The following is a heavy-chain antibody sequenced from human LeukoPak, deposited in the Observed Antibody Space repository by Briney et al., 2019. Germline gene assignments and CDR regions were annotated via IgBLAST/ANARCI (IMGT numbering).Heavy chain of an antibody. CDR2: ISAYNGNT. CDR1: GYTFTGSY. J-gene: IGHJ4*02. CDR3: ARERQDYFDY. Sequence: ASVKVSCKASGYTFTGSYIHWVRQAPGQGLEWMGWISAYNGNTNYAQKLQGRVTMTTDTSTSTAYMELRSLRSDDTAVYYCARERQDYFDYWGQGTLVTVSS. V-gene: IGHV1-18*04.